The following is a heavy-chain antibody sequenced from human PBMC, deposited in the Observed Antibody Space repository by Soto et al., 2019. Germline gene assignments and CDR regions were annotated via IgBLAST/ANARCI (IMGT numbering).Heavy chain of an antibody. J-gene: IGHJ6*02. CDR1: GFTFSDYY. CDR2: ISSSGSTI. Sequence: PGGSLRLSCAASGFTFSDYYMSWIRQAPGKGLEWVSYISSSGSTIYYADSVKGRFTISRDNAKNSLYLQMNSLRAEDTAVYYCARDPGARYCSSTSCYSDYYYGMDVWGQGTTVTVSS. V-gene: IGHV3-11*01. CDR3: ARDPGARYCSSTSCYSDYYYGMDV. D-gene: IGHD2-2*01.